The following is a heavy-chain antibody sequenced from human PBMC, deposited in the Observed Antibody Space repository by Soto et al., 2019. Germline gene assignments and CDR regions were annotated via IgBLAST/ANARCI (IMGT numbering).Heavy chain of an antibody. CDR1: GGSISSGGYH. D-gene: IGHD3-3*01. Sequence: SETLSLTCTVSGGSISSGGYHWSWIRQHPGKGLEWIGYIYYSGSTYYNPSLKSRVTTSVDTSKNQFSLKLSSVTAADTAVYYCARTTFGVVIYYYYYIDVWGKGTTVTVSS. CDR2: IYYSGST. CDR3: ARTTFGVVIYYYYYIDV. J-gene: IGHJ6*03. V-gene: IGHV4-31*03.